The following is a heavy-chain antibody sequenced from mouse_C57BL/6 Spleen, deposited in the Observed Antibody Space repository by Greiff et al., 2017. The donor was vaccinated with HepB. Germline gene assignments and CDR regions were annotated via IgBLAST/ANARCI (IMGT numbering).Heavy chain of an antibody. J-gene: IGHJ4*01. V-gene: IGHV5S21*01. CDR1: GFTFSSYA. Sequence: EVKLEESGEGLVKPGGSLKLSCAASGFTFSSYAMSWVRQTPEQRLEWVAYISSGGDYIYYADTVKGRFTISRDNARNTLYLQMSSLKSEDTAMYYCTRRTGTGAMDYWGQGTSVTVSS. D-gene: IGHD4-1*01. CDR2: ISSGGDYI. CDR3: TRRTGTGAMDY.